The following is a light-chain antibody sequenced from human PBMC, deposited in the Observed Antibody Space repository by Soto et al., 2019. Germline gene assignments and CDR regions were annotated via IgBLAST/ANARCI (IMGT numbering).Light chain of an antibody. J-gene: IGLJ1*01. CDR2: STS. CDR1: SSNTGSNS. Sequence: QSALTQPPSASGTPGQRVTISCSGSSSNTGSNSVNWYQQLPGTAPKLLVYSTSQRPSGVPDRFSGSKSGTSASLAISALQSEDEADYFCAAWDDSLNGLYVFGTGTKVTVL. V-gene: IGLV1-44*01. CDR3: AAWDDSLNGLYV.